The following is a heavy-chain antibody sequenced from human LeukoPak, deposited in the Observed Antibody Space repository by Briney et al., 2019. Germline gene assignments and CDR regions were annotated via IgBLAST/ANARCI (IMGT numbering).Heavy chain of an antibody. CDR2: IYSGGST. CDR3: ARRLVHFYYYGMDV. J-gene: IGHJ6*02. CDR1: GFTVSSIY. V-gene: IGHV3-66*01. D-gene: IGHD6-19*01. Sequence: GGSLRLSCAASGFTVSSIYMSWVRQAPGKGLEWVSVIYSGGSTYYADSVKGRFTISRDNSKNTLYLQMNSLRAEDTAVYYCARRLVHFYYYGMDVWGQGTTVTVSS.